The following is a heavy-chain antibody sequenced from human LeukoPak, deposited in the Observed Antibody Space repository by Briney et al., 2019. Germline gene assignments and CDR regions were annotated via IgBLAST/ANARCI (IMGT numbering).Heavy chain of an antibody. D-gene: IGHD3-3*01. V-gene: IGHV1-2*06. CDR3: ARGPRGTFGVVIRYYFDY. CDR1: GYTFTGYY. CDR2: INPNSGGT. J-gene: IGHJ4*02. Sequence: ASVKVSCKASGYTFTGYYMHWVRQAPGQGLELMGRINPNSGGTNYAQKFQGRVTMTRDTSISTAYMELSRLRSDDTAVYYCARGPRGTFGVVIRYYFDYWGQGTLVTVSS.